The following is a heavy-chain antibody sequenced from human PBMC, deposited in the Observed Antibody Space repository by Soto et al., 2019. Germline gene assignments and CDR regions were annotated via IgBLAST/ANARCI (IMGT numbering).Heavy chain of an antibody. D-gene: IGHD3-3*01. V-gene: IGHV1-69*12. J-gene: IGHJ6*02. CDR3: ASWDYHFWSGPGGGMDV. Sequence: QVQLVQSGAEVKKPGSSVKVSCKASGGTFSSYAISWVRQAPGQGLEWMGGIIPIFGTANYAQKFQDRVTITAEESTSTAYIELSSLRSEDTAVYYCASWDYHFWSGPGGGMDVWGQGTTVTRSS. CDR2: IIPIFGTA. CDR1: GGTFSSYA.